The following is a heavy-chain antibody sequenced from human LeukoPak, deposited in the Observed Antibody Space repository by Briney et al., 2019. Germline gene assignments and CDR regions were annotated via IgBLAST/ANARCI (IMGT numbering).Heavy chain of an antibody. CDR3: AKQSYARSLGE. V-gene: IGHV3-23*01. CDR2: TNSGGTST. J-gene: IGHJ4*02. D-gene: IGHD2-8*01. Sequence: PGGSLRLSCATSGFLSSDFSMSWVRQAPGKGLEWISTTNSGGTSTYYAESVKGRFTISRDNSKNTLYLQMSSLRVEDTAVYYCAKQSYARSLGEGGPGTLVSVSS. CDR1: GFLSSDFS.